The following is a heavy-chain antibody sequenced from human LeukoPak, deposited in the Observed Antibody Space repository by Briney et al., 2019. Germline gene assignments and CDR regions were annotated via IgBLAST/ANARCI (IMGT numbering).Heavy chain of an antibody. CDR2: ILVRGSGT. J-gene: IGHJ4*02. Sequence: QPGGSLRLSCAASGFTFTNYAMTWVRQAPGKGLEWVSTILVRGSGTFYADSVRGRFTISRDGANNTLYLQMSSLRAEDTAVYHCVSYLGRNFDYWGQGILVTVSS. V-gene: IGHV3-23*01. CDR1: GFTFTNYA. D-gene: IGHD3-16*01. CDR3: VSYLGRNFDY.